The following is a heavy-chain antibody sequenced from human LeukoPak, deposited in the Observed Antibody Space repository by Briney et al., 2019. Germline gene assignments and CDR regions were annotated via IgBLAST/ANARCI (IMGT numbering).Heavy chain of an antibody. Sequence: ASVKVSCKASGYTFTSYYMHWVRQAPGQGLEWMGIIHPSGGSTSYAQKFQGRVTMTRDTSTCTVYMELGRLRSKETAVYYCVTSIAARGYFDYWGQGTLVTVSS. V-gene: IGHV1-46*01. J-gene: IGHJ4*02. CDR3: VTSIAARGYFDY. CDR1: GYTFTSYY. CDR2: IHPSGGST. D-gene: IGHD6-6*01.